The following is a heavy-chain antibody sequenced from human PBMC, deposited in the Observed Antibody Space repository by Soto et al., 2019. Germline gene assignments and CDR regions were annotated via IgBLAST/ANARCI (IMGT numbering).Heavy chain of an antibody. Sequence: PSETLSLTCTVSGGSISSYYWSWIRQPPGKGLEWIGYIYYSGSTNYNPSLKSRVTISVDTSKNQFSLKLSSVTAADTAVYYCARRNSGYYSDYYYGMDVWGQGTMVTVSS. J-gene: IGHJ6*02. CDR3: ARRNSGYYSDYYYGMDV. CDR1: GGSISSYY. D-gene: IGHD3-22*01. CDR2: IYYSGST. V-gene: IGHV4-59*08.